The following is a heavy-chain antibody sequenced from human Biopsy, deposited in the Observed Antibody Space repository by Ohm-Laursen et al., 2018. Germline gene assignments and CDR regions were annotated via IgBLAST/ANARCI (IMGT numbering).Heavy chain of an antibody. J-gene: IGHJ4*02. V-gene: IGHV4-39*01. D-gene: IGHD3-10*01. CDR2: IYYSGST. CDR3: ARQEFATSPLDY. CDR1: GGSISRSSYY. Sequence: GTLSLTCTVTGGSISRSSYYWDWIRQPPGKGLEWIGSIYYSGSTYYNPSLKSQVTISADRSKNQFSLKLTSVTAADTAMYYCARQEFATSPLDYWGQGSLVTVSS.